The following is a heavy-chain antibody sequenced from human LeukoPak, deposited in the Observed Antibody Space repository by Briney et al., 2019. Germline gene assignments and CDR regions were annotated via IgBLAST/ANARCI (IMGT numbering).Heavy chain of an antibody. CDR3: ARDRVGYDSSGYYHVRFDY. CDR2: IYSGGST. V-gene: IGHV3-53*01. CDR1: GFTVSSNY. D-gene: IGHD3-22*01. J-gene: IGHJ4*02. Sequence: GGSLRPSCAASGFTVSSNYMSWVRQAPGKGLEWVSVIYSGGSTYYADSVKGRFTISRDNSKNTLYLQMNSLRAEDTAVYYCARDRVGYDSSGYYHVRFDYWGQGTLVTVSS.